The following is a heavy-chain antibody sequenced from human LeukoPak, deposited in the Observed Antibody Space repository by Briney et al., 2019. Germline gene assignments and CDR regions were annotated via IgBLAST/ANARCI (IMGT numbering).Heavy chain of an antibody. CDR1: GYTFTSYA. CDR2: IIPILGIA. V-gene: IGHV1-2*02. CDR3: ARAGKHYQFDP. J-gene: IGHJ5*02. Sequence: ASVKVSCKASGYTFTSYAISWVRQAPGQGLEWMGRIIPILGIANYAQKFQGRVTMTRDTSISTAYMELSRLRSDDTAVYYCARAGKHYQFDPWGQGTLVTVSS. D-gene: IGHD3-10*01.